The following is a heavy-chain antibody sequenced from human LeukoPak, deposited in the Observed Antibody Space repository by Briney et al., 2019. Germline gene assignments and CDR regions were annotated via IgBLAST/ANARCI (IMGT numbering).Heavy chain of an antibody. D-gene: IGHD3-10*01. CDR3: AIGGGSGTIGYYYYYIDV. J-gene: IGHJ6*03. CDR2: IIPIFGTA. CDR1: GGTFSSYA. V-gene: IGHV1-69*05. Sequence: PVKVSCKASGGTFSSYAISWVRQAPGQGLEWMGGIIPIFGTANYAQKFQGRVTITTDESTSTAYMELSSLRSEDTAVYYCAIGGGSGTIGYYYYYIDVWGKGTTVTVSS.